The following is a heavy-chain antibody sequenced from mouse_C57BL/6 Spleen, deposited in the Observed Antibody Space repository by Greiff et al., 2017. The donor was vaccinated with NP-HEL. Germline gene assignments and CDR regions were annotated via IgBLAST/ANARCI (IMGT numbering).Heavy chain of an antibody. CDR1: GYSFTSYY. Sequence: QVQLKQSGPELVKPGASVKISCKASGYSFTSYYIHWVKQRPGQGLEWIGWIYPGSGNTKYNEKFKGKATLTADTSSSTAYMQLSSLTSEDSAVYYCARVGTYAMDYWGQGTSVTVSS. J-gene: IGHJ4*01. CDR2: IYPGSGNT. CDR3: ARVGTYAMDY. V-gene: IGHV1-66*01. D-gene: IGHD3-3*01.